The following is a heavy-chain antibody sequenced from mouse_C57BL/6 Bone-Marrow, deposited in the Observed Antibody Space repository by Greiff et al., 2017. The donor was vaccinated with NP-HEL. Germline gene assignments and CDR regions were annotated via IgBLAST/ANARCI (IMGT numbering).Heavy chain of an antibody. CDR1: GYTFTDYY. Sequence: EVQLQQSGPELVKPGASVKISCKASGYTFTDYYMNWVKQSHGKSLEWIGDINPNNGGTSYNQKFKGKATLTVDKSSSTAYMGLRSLTSEDSAVYYCARRASGYGYFDYWGQGTTLTVSS. V-gene: IGHV1-26*01. CDR3: ARRASGYGYFDY. CDR2: INPNNGGT. D-gene: IGHD3-2*02. J-gene: IGHJ2*01.